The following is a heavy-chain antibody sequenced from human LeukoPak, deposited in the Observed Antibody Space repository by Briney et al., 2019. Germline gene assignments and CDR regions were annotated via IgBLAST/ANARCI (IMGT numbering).Heavy chain of an antibody. J-gene: IGHJ5*02. V-gene: IGHV3-30*03. CDR1: GFTFSVYG. Sequence: PGRSLRLSCAASGFTFSVYGMHWVRQAPGKGLEWVAVISYDGSNKYYADSVKGRFTISRDNSKNTLYLQMNSLRAEDTAVYYCARAHKAGTTWGQGTLVTVSS. CDR3: ARAHKAGTT. D-gene: IGHD1-7*01. CDR2: ISYDGSNK.